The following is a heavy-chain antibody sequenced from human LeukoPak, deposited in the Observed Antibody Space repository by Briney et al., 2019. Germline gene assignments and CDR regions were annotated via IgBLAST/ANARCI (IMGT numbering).Heavy chain of an antibody. J-gene: IGHJ3*02. CDR1: GGSISSGGYY. V-gene: IGHV4-31*03. CDR3: VREYQKHPTLRYCSSTSCYYRNAFDI. Sequence: SETLSLTCTVSGGSISSGGYYWSWIRQHPGKGLEWIGYIYYSGSTYYNPSLKSRVTISVDTSKNQFSLKLSSVTAADTAVYYCVREYQKHPTLRYCSSTSCYYRNAFDIWGQGTMVTVSS. CDR2: IYYSGST. D-gene: IGHD2-2*01.